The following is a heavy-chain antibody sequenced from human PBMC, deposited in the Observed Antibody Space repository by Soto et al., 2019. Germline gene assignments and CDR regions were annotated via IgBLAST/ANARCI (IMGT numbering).Heavy chain of an antibody. Sequence: SETLSLTCTVSGCSIGTYYWSWIRQPPGKGLEWIGYIYYSGSTNYNPSLKSRVTISVDTSKNQFSLKLSSVTAADTAVYYCASSLGYCSGGSCYSWFDPWGQGTLVTVSS. V-gene: IGHV4-59*01. CDR2: IYYSGST. D-gene: IGHD2-15*01. CDR3: ASSLGYCSGGSCYSWFDP. J-gene: IGHJ5*02. CDR1: GCSIGTYY.